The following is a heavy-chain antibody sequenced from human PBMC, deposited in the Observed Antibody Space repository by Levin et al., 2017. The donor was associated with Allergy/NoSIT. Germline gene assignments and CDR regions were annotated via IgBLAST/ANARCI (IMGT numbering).Heavy chain of an antibody. V-gene: IGHV3-30*18. CDR3: AKDSASCSSNSATYGMEV. J-gene: IGHJ6*02. CDR1: GFTFSDYG. Sequence: RAGGSLRLSCAASGFTFSDYGMHWVRQAPGKGLEWVAAISNDGSNKYYADSVKGRFTISRDNSKNTLYLQLNSLRAEDTAVYYCAKDSASCSSNSATYGMEVWGQGTSVTVS. CDR2: ISNDGSNK. D-gene: IGHD2-2*01.